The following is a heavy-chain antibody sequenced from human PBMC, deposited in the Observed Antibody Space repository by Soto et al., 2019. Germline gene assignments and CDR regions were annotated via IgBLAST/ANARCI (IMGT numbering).Heavy chain of an antibody. J-gene: IGHJ5*02. CDR3: VRARVVTQSWFDP. Sequence: PSETLSLTCTVSGGSISSGDYYWSWIRQPPGKGLEWIGYIYYSGSTYYNPSLKSRVTISVDTSKNQFSLKLSSVTAADTAVYYCVRARVVTQSWFDPWGQGTLVTVSS. V-gene: IGHV4-30-4*01. CDR1: GGSISSGDYY. D-gene: IGHD2-21*02. CDR2: IYYSGST.